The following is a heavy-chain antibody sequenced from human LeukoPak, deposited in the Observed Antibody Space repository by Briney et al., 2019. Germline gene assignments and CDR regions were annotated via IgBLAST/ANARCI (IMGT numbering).Heavy chain of an antibody. Sequence: ASVKVSCEVSGYTLTELSMHWVRQAPGKGLEWMGGFDPEDGETIYAQKFQGRVTMTEDTSTDTAYMELSSLRSEDTAVYYCATGIWSSSWSFDPWGQGTLVTVSS. CDR3: ATGIWSSSWSFDP. V-gene: IGHV1-24*01. D-gene: IGHD6-13*01. CDR2: FDPEDGET. CDR1: GYTLTELS. J-gene: IGHJ5*02.